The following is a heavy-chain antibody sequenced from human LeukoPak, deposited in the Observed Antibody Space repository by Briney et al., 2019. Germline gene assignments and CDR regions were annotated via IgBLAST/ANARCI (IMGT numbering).Heavy chain of an antibody. CDR3: AKVPAAIFTLDY. CDR1: GFIFSTYG. CDR2: IRYDGSNK. V-gene: IGHV3-30*02. J-gene: IGHJ4*02. D-gene: IGHD2-2*02. Sequence: GGSLRLSCAASGFIFSTYGMHWVRQAPGKGLEWVAFIRYDGSNKYYADSVKGRFTISRDNSKNTLYLQMNSLRAEDTAVYYCAKVPAAIFTLDYWGQGTLVTVSS.